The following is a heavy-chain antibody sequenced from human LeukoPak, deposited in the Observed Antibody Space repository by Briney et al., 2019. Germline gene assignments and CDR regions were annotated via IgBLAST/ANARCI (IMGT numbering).Heavy chain of an antibody. J-gene: IGHJ4*02. Sequence: SGPTLVNPTQTLTLTCSFSGSSLSTSGMRVSWIRQPPGKALEWLARIDWDDDKIYSTSLRTRLTLSKDTSKNQVVLTMSNMDPVDTVTYYCARTTPTGYLDYWGQGTLVTVSS. CDR2: IDWDDDK. CDR1: GSSLSTSGMR. V-gene: IGHV2-70*04. D-gene: IGHD2-8*02. CDR3: ARTTPTGYLDY.